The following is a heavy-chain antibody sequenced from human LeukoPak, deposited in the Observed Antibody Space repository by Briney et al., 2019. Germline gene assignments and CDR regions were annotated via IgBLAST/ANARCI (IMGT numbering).Heavy chain of an antibody. Sequence: QSGRSLRLSCAASGFTFSSYGMHWVRQAPGKGLEWVAVIWYDGSNKYYADSVKGRFTISRDNSKNTLHLQMNSLRAEDTAVYYCARGLVVPAAHDAFDIWGQGTMVTVSS. J-gene: IGHJ3*02. CDR3: ARGLVVPAAHDAFDI. D-gene: IGHD2-2*01. CDR1: GFTFSSYG. V-gene: IGHV3-33*01. CDR2: IWYDGSNK.